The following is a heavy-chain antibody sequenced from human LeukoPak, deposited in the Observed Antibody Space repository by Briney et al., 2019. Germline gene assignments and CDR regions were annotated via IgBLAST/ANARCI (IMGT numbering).Heavy chain of an antibody. D-gene: IGHD3-10*01. J-gene: IGHJ4*02. CDR3: ARDQYYYGSGFDY. CDR2: ISYDGSNK. CDR1: GFTFSSYA. V-gene: IGHV3-30-3*01. Sequence: GRSLRLSCAASGFTFSSYAMRWVRQAPGKGLEWVAVISYDGSNKYHADSVKGRFTISRDNSKNTLYLQMNSLRAEDTAVYYCARDQYYYGSGFDYWGQGTLVTVSS.